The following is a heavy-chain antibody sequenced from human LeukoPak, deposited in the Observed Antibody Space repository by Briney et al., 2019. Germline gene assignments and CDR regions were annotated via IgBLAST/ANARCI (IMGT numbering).Heavy chain of an antibody. D-gene: IGHD1-26*01. Sequence: AGSLSLSCAASGFSISSDWIYWSRNPPRKGQVCVSRIDSNVRTITYADSVKGEFTISRDNANSMLYLQRNSLRAEDSAVYYCAKDFVGPDDYWGQGTLVTVSS. CDR2: IDSNVRTI. CDR1: GFSISSDW. CDR3: AKDFVGPDDY. V-gene: IGHV3-74*01. J-gene: IGHJ4*02.